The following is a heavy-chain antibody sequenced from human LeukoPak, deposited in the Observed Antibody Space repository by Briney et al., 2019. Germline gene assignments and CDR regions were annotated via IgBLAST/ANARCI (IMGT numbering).Heavy chain of an antibody. CDR2: IYSGGST. J-gene: IGHJ4*02. Sequence: GGSLRLSCAASGFTVSSNYMSWVRQAPGKGLEWVSVIYSGGSTYSAASVKGRFTISRDNSKNTLYLQMNSLRAEDTAVYYCARVAYGDYLYYFDYWGQGTLVTVSS. CDR1: GFTVSSNY. D-gene: IGHD4-17*01. CDR3: ARVAYGDYLYYFDY. V-gene: IGHV3-53*01.